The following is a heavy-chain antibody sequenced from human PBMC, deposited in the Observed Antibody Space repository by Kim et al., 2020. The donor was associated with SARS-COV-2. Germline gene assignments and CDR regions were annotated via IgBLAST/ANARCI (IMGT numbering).Heavy chain of an antibody. Sequence: SETLSLTCTVSGGSISSSSYYWGWIRQPPGKGLEWIGSIYYSGSTYYNPSLKSRVTISVDTSKNQFSLKLSSVTAADTAVYYCARRCSTGDLDYWGQGTLVTVSS. V-gene: IGHV4-39*01. CDR1: GGSISSSSYY. J-gene: IGHJ4*02. CDR3: ARRCSTGDLDY. D-gene: IGHD2-8*01. CDR2: IYYSGST.